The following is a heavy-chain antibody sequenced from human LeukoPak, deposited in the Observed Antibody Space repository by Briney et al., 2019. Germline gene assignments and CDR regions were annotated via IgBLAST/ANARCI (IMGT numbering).Heavy chain of an antibody. Sequence: PXGSLRLSCAASGFTFSDYYMSWIRQAPGKGLEWVSYISSSGSTICYADSVKGRFTISRDNAKNSLYLQMNSLRAEDTAVYYCAREKLGSLHYFDYWGQGTLVTVSS. CDR1: GFTFSDYY. CDR2: ISSSGSTI. J-gene: IGHJ4*02. CDR3: AREKLGSLHYFDY. V-gene: IGHV3-11*01. D-gene: IGHD7-27*01.